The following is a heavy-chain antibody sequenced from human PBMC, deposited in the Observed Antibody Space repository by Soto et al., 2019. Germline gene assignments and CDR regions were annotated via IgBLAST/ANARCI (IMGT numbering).Heavy chain of an antibody. CDR1: GYSFTSYW. J-gene: IGHJ5*02. Sequence: PGESLKISCKGSGYSFTSYWIGWVRQMPVKGLEWMGIIYPGDSDTRYSPSFQGQVTISADKSISTAYLQWSSLKASDTAMYYCARLTVYSNYVPSNWFDPWGQGTLVTVSS. V-gene: IGHV5-51*01. D-gene: IGHD4-4*01. CDR3: ARLTVYSNYVPSNWFDP. CDR2: IYPGDSDT.